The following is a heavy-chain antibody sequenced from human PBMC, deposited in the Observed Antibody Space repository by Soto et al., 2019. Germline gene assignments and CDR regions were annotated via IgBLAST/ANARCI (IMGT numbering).Heavy chain of an antibody. CDR2: ISSNGGNT. Sequence: GGSLRLSCSAPGFTFNTFAMHWVRQTPGKGLEFVSAISSNGGNTYYADSAKGRFAISRDNSKNTLYLQMYSLRPEDTALYYCVKEGYMRSDWYGQLDCWGQGTLVTVSS. D-gene: IGHD6-19*01. CDR1: GFTFNTFA. J-gene: IGHJ4*02. V-gene: IGHV3-64D*06. CDR3: VKEGYMRSDWYGQLDC.